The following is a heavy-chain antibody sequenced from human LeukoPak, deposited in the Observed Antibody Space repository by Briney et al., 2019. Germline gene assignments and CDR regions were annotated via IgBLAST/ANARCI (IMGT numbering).Heavy chain of an antibody. J-gene: IGHJ4*02. V-gene: IGHV3-21*01. CDR3: ARDLWGATPSGDY. CDR1: GFTFSSYS. Sequence: PGRSLRLSCAASGFTFSSYSMNWVRQAPGKGLEWVSSISSSSSYIYYADSVKGRFTISRDNAKNSLYLQMNSLRAEDTAVYYCARDLWGATPSGDYWGQGTLVTVSS. CDR2: ISSSSSYI. D-gene: IGHD1-26*01.